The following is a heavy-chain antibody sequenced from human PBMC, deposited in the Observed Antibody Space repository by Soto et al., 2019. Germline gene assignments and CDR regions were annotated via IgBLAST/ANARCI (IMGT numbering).Heavy chain of an antibody. D-gene: IGHD3-10*01. CDR2: INHSGST. CDR3: ARERRYYGSGSVGYYYYYGMDV. J-gene: IGHJ6*02. V-gene: IGHV4-34*01. CDR1: GGSFSGYY. Sequence: PSETLSLTCAVYGGSFSGYYWSRIRQPPGKGLEWIGEINHSGSTNYNPSLKSRVTISVDTSKNQFSLKLSSVTAADTAVYYCARERRYYGSGSVGYYYYYGMDVWGQGTTVTVSS.